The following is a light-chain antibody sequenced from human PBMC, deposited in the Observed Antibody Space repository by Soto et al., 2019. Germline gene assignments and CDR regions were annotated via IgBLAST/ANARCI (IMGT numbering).Light chain of an antibody. V-gene: IGKV3-11*01. J-gene: IGKJ2*01. CDR2: VAS. Sequence: EIVLTQSPATLSLSPGERATLSCRASQSVSSYLAWYQQKPGQAPRLLIYVASNRATGIPARFSGSGSETDFTLTIRSLEPEDLALCYCHQRSNWPRTFGQGTKLEIK. CDR3: HQRSNWPRT. CDR1: QSVSSY.